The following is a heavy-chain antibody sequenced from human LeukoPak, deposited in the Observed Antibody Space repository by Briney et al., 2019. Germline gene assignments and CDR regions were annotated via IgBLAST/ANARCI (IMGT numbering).Heavy chain of an antibody. J-gene: IGHJ4*02. CDR1: GFTFSSYG. Sequence: GGSLRLSCAASGFTFSSYGMHWVRQAPGKGLEGVAAISYDGRNKKYVDSVKGRFTISRDNAKNSLYLQMNSLRAEHTALYYCARGENFLSGTYQRAFDNWGQGTLVTVSS. V-gene: IGHV3-30*03. CDR2: ISYDGRNK. CDR3: ARGENFLSGTYQRAFDN. D-gene: IGHD1-26*01.